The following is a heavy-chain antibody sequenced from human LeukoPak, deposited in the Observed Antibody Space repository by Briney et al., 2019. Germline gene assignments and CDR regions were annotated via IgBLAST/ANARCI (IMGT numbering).Heavy chain of an antibody. CDR3: ARGRMVAATKGYYFDY. CDR1: GGSFSGYY. Sequence: SETLSLTCAVYGGSFSGYYWSWIRQPPGKGLEWIGEINHSGSTNYNPSLKSRVTISVDTSKNQFSLKLSSVTAADTAVYYCARGRMVAATKGYYFDYWGQGTLVTVSS. D-gene: IGHD2-15*01. J-gene: IGHJ4*02. V-gene: IGHV4-34*01. CDR2: INHSGST.